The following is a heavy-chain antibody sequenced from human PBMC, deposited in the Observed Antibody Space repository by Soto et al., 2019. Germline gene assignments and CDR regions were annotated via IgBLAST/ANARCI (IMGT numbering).Heavy chain of an antibody. CDR2: INPSGGST. Sequence: GASVKVSCKASGYTFTSYYMHWVRQAPGQGLEWMGIINPSGGSTSYAQKFQGRVTMTRDTSTSTVYMELSSLRSEDTAVYYCARTFDSRTLRWRYYFDFPGKAPLVTVSS. V-gene: IGHV1-46*03. J-gene: IGHJ4*02. CDR3: ARTFDSRTLRWRYYFDF. D-gene: IGHD3-22*01. CDR1: GYTFTSYY.